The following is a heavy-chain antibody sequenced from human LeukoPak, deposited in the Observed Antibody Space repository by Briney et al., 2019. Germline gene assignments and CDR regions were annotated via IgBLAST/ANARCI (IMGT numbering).Heavy chain of an antibody. D-gene: IGHD2-2*01. V-gene: IGHV3-23*01. Sequence: PGGSLRLSCAASGFTFSSYAMSWDRQAPGKGLEWVSAISGSGGSIYYADSVKGRFTISRDNSKNTLYLQMNSLRAEDTAVYYCAKDQWRYCSSTSCYQGPYYFDYWGQGTLVTVSS. CDR1: GFTFSSYA. CDR2: ISGSGGSI. CDR3: AKDQWRYCSSTSCYQGPYYFDY. J-gene: IGHJ4*02.